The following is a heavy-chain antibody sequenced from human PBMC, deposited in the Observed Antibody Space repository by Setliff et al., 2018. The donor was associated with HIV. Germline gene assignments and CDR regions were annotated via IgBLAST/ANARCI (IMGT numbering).Heavy chain of an antibody. CDR1: GGSVTAYY. V-gene: IGHV4-34*01. CDR3: ASGAYRFDS. J-gene: IGHJ5*01. CDR2: IHHGGST. Sequence: PSETLSLTCAVYGGSVTAYYWTWIRQPPGKGLEWIGEIHHGGSTNYMPSLKNRVTISVDTSKNQFSLTLRSLTAADTAVYYCASGAYRFDSWGQGNLVTVSS. D-gene: IGHD2-2*01.